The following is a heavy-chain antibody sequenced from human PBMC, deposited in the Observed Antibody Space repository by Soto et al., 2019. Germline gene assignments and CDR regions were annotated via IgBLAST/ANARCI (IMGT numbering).Heavy chain of an antibody. CDR3: ARGYCSGGNCYSGMDV. V-gene: IGHV1-69*13. CDR2: IIPISGTT. J-gene: IGHJ6*02. Sequence: SVKVSCKASGGTFSTHAIIWVRQAPGHGLEWMGGIIPISGTTYYTQKFQGRVTITADEPTSTAFMELSSLKSEDTAVFYCARGYCSGGNCYSGMDVWGQGTMVTV. D-gene: IGHD2-15*01. CDR1: GGTFSTHA.